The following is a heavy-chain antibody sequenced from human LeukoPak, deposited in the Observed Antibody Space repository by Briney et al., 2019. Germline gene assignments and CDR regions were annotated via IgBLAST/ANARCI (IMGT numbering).Heavy chain of an antibody. Sequence: GGSLRLSCAGSGFIFRNYAMAWVRQAPGKGLECVSAISGSGDSVRHADSVQGRFIISRDNARNSLYLQMNTLRAEDTAVYYCAKDSPLREVLPEARAYYYSYYAMDVWGQGTTVTVSS. CDR2: ISGSGDSV. V-gene: IGHV3-23*01. J-gene: IGHJ6*02. D-gene: IGHD2-2*01. CDR3: AKDSPLREVLPEARAYYYSYYAMDV. CDR1: GFIFRNYA.